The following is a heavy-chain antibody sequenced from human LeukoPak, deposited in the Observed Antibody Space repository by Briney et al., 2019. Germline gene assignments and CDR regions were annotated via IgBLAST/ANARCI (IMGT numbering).Heavy chain of an antibody. J-gene: IGHJ5*02. CDR3: AGYSSGYNWFDP. D-gene: IGHD6-19*01. CDR1: GGSFSTRSFY. V-gene: IGHV4-39*01. Sequence: PSETLSLTCTVSGGSFSTRSFYWGWIRQPPGKGLEWIGSFFYSGSTYYNPSLESRVIISVDTSKHQFSLKLTSVTAADTAVYYCAGYSSGYNWFDPWGQGTLVTASS. CDR2: FFYSGST.